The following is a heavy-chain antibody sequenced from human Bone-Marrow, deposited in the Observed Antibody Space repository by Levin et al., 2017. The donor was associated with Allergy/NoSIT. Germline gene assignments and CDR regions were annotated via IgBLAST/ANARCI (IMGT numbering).Heavy chain of an antibody. CDR2: ISSDGSDT. J-gene: IGHJ4*02. CDR1: GFIFSSSA. V-gene: IGHV3-30-3*01. CDR3: ARGYSGYGSLDY. D-gene: IGHD5-12*01. Sequence: PGESLKISCAPSGFIFSSSAMNWVRQAPGKGLEWVALISSDGSDTYHADSVKGRFSISRDNSKNTLYLQMSSLTPEDTAVYYCARGYSGYGSLDYWGQGTLVTVSS.